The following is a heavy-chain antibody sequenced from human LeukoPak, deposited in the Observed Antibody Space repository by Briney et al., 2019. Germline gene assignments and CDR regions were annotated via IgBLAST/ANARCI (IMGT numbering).Heavy chain of an antibody. CDR3: AYGSGRFDAFDI. D-gene: IGHD3-10*01. Sequence: GGSLRLSCAASGFTFSSYSMNWVRQAPGKGLEWVSSISSSSSYIYYADSVKGRFTISRDNAKNSLYLQMNSLRAEDTAVYYCAYGSGRFDAFDIWGQGTMVTVSS. V-gene: IGHV3-21*04. CDR1: GFTFSSYS. J-gene: IGHJ3*02. CDR2: ISSSSSYI.